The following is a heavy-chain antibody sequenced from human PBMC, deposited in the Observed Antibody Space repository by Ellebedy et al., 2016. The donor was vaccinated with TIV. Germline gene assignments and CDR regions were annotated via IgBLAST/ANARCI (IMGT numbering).Heavy chain of an antibody. V-gene: IGHV4-38-2*02. D-gene: IGHD2-21*02. CDR1: GYSLSSYFF. Sequence: MPSETLSLTCTVSGYSLSSYFFWGWIRQTPGKGLEWIGTKYQSGSTYYNPSLNSRATISMDTSKNQFSLKLTSLTAADTAVYYCARLCGGDCYADYWGQGTLVTVSS. J-gene: IGHJ4*02. CDR2: KYQSGST. CDR3: ARLCGGDCYADY.